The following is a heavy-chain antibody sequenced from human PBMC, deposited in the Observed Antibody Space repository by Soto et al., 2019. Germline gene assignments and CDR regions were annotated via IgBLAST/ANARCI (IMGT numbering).Heavy chain of an antibody. D-gene: IGHD6-13*01. V-gene: IGHV1-2*04. Sequence: ASVKVSCKASGYTFSGYYIHWVRQAPGQGLEWMGWINPNNGGTNYAQRFQGWVTMTRDTSISTAYMELSRLKSDDTAMYYCARDPIQLGTTRYQFDYWGQGTLVTVSS. J-gene: IGHJ4*02. CDR1: GYTFSGYY. CDR3: ARDPIQLGTTRYQFDY. CDR2: INPNNGGT.